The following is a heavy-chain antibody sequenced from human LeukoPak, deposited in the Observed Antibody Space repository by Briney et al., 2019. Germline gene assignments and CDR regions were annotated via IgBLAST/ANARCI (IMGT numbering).Heavy chain of an antibody. CDR2: IIPIFGTA. CDR3: ASTIAVAGGPLPYYFDY. Sequence: GASVKVSCKASGGTFSSYAISWVRQAPGQGLEWMGGIIPIFGTANYAQKFQGRVTITTDESTSTAYMELSSLRSGDTAVYYCASTIAVAGGPLPYYFDYWGQGTLVTVSS. V-gene: IGHV1-69*05. D-gene: IGHD6-19*01. CDR1: GGTFSSYA. J-gene: IGHJ4*02.